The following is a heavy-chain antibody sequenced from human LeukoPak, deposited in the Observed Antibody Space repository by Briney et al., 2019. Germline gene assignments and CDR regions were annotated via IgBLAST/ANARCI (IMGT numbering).Heavy chain of an antibody. CDR3: ARGGIRQTFDN. Sequence: SETLSLTCSVSGASMTNHYWSWIRQPPGKGLEWIGYIYDSETTNYNPSLKSRVTISVDTSKNQFSLNLTSVTAADTAVYYCARGGIRQTFDNWGQGTLVTVSS. J-gene: IGHJ4*02. CDR1: GASMTNHY. D-gene: IGHD3-3*02. CDR2: IYDSETT. V-gene: IGHV4-59*11.